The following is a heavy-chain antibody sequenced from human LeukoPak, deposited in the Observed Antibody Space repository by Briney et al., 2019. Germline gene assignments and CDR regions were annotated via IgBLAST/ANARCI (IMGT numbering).Heavy chain of an antibody. D-gene: IGHD3-10*01. V-gene: IGHV4-59*01. J-gene: IGHJ4*02. CDR2: VYYNGST. CDR3: ARTRYYYNSRSYGAPYYFDY. Sequence: PSETLSLTCTVSGGSISSYYWSWIRQPPGKALEWIGYVYYNGSTNYNPSLKSRVTISVDTSKNQFSLRLSSVTAADSAVYYCARTRYYYNSRSYGAPYYFDYWGQGTLVTVSS. CDR1: GGSISSYY.